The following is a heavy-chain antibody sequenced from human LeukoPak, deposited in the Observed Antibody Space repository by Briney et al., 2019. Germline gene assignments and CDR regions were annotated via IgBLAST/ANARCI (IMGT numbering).Heavy chain of an antibody. CDR3: ARESDIVATGFDY. CDR1: GFTFSSYS. Sequence: GGSLRLTCAASGFTFSSYSMNWVRQAPGKGLEWVSYISSSSSTIYYADSVKGRFTISRDNAKNSLYLQMNSLRAEDTAVYYCARESDIVATGFDYWGQGTLVTVSS. D-gene: IGHD5-12*01. V-gene: IGHV3-48*01. CDR2: ISSSSSTI. J-gene: IGHJ4*02.